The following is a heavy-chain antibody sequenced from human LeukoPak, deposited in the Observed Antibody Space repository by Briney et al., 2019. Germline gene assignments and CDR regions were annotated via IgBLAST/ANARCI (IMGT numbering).Heavy chain of an antibody. D-gene: IGHD3-22*01. Sequence: GGSLRLSCAGSGFIFDDYAMHWVWQAPGKGLEWVSGISWNSGSIGYADSVKGRFTISRDNAKNSLFLQMNSLRGEDTAFYYCAKAYYYDSSGYIDYWGQGTLVTVSS. CDR2: ISWNSGSI. CDR3: AKAYYYDSSGYIDY. CDR1: GFIFDDYA. V-gene: IGHV3-9*01. J-gene: IGHJ4*02.